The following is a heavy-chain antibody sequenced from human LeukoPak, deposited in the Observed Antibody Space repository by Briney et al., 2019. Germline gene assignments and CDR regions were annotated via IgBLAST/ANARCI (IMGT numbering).Heavy chain of an antibody. D-gene: IGHD2-21*02. CDR3: ARGAYSGGDYYSGGNYYYYYMDV. CDR2: ILQWWEP. Sequence: SETLSLTPVQYGASPSGFFPCCVCHPPGKGLEWIGEILQWWEPIDNPSLKGRVTIPVDAAKNRFSLKLSSVTHPDMAVNYCARGAYSGGDYYSGGNYYYYYMDVWGKGTTVTASS. V-gene: IGHV4-34*12. J-gene: IGHJ6*03. CDR1: GASPSGFF.